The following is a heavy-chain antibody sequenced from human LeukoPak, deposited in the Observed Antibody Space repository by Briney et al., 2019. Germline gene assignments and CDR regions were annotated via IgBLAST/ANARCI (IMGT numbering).Heavy chain of an antibody. D-gene: IGHD2-21*02. CDR3: ARTPPKGDIDT. V-gene: IGHV1-8*01. J-gene: IGHJ5*02. CDR1: GYSFSNFH. CDR2: VSPKTGDR. Sequence: ALVKVSCKASGYSFSNFHINWVRQASRQGLEWIGWVSPKTGDRGYALKFQGRVTMTGDTSETTVYMEVRSLTSEDTAVYYCARTPPKGDIDTWGQGTMVTVSS.